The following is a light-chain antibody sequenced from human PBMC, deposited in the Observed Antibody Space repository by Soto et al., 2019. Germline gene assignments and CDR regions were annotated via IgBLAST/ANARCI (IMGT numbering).Light chain of an antibody. CDR3: QVWDSSRDLHV. V-gene: IGLV3-21*02. Sequence: SYELTHPPSVSVAPGQTARIMCGGNNIESKSVHWYQQKAGQAPVLVVYADDDRPSGIPERFSGSNSGNTATLTITRVEAGDEADYFCQVWDSSRDLHVFGSVTKLTVL. CDR1: NIESKS. J-gene: IGLJ1*01. CDR2: ADD.